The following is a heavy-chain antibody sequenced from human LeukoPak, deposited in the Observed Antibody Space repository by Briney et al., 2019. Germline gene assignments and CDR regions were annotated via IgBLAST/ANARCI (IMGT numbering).Heavy chain of an antibody. V-gene: IGHV4-59*01. CDR3: ARGSGSGTTLDY. Sequence: SETLSLTCTVSGGSISSYYWSWMRQPPGKGLEWIGYVSYSGATNYNPSLKSRVTISVDTSKNQFSLKLSSVTAADTAVYYCARGSGSGTTLDYWGQGTLVTVSS. D-gene: IGHD3-10*01. J-gene: IGHJ4*02. CDR1: GGSISSYY. CDR2: VSYSGAT.